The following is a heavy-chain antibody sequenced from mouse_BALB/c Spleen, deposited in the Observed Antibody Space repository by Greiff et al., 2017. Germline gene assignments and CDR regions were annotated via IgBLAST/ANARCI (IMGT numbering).Heavy chain of an antibody. D-gene: IGHD1-2*01. CDR2: ISYSGST. J-gene: IGHJ1*01. Sequence: VQLQQSGPGLVKPSQSLSLTCTVTGYSITSDYAWNWIRQFPGNKLEWMGYISYSGSTSYNPSLKSRISITRDTSKNQFFLQLNSVTTEDTATYYCARGGYYGPYWYFDVWGAGTTVTVSS. V-gene: IGHV3-2*02. CDR1: GYSITSDYA. CDR3: ARGGYYGPYWYFDV.